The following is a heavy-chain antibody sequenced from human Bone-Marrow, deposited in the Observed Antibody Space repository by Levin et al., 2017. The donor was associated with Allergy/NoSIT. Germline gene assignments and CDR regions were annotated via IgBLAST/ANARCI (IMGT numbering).Heavy chain of an antibody. CDR1: GGSFSGYY. CDR3: ARKNSRTVSHHYYYYYGMDV. D-gene: IGHD4-11*01. CDR2: INHSGST. V-gene: IGHV4-34*01. Sequence: SETLSLTCAVYGGSFSGYYWSWIRQPPGKGLEWIGEINHSGSTNYNPSLKSRVTISVDTSKNQFSLKLSSVTAADTAVYYCARKNSRTVSHHYYYYYGMDVWGQGTTVTVSS. J-gene: IGHJ6*02.